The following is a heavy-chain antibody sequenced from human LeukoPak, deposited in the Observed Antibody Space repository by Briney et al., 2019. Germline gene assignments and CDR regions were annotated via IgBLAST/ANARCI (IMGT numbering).Heavy chain of an antibody. D-gene: IGHD1-26*01. J-gene: IGHJ4*02. Sequence: GGSLRLSCAVSGFTFSGYTMHWVRQAPGKGLEYVSAITNSGGKTYYADSAKGRFTISRDNPKNTLYLQMDSQRTEDMAVYYCARRGVGAVPLDYWGQGTLVAVAS. CDR1: GFTFSGYT. V-gene: IGHV3-64*02. CDR2: ITNSGGKT. CDR3: ARRGVGAVPLDY.